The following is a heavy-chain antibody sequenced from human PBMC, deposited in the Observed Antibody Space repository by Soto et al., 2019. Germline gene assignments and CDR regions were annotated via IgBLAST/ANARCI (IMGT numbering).Heavy chain of an antibody. CDR3: AIGSWSAEVFDI. V-gene: IGHV1-69*02. Sequence: QVQLVQSGVEVKKPGSSVKVSCKASGGSLRTNTMFWVRQAPGQGLEWMGRIIPMFEIANYAQKFQGRVTFNADKSTGTVYMEMISLTSDDTAIYFCAIGSWSAEVFDIWGQGTLVTVSS. CDR1: GGSLRTNT. J-gene: IGHJ3*02. D-gene: IGHD6-13*01. CDR2: IIPMFEIA.